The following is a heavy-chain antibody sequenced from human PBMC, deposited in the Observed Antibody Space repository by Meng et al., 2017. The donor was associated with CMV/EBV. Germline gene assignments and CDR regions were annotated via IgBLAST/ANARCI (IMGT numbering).Heavy chain of an antibody. CDR2: INHSGST. J-gene: IGHJ4*02. V-gene: IGHV4-34*01. CDR1: GGSFSGYY. Sequence: RTCAVYGGSFSGYYWSWIRQPPGKGLEWIGEINHSGSTNYNPSLKSRVTISVDTSKNQFSLKLSSVTAADTAVYYCARSGEAFGVDYWGQGTLVTVSS. CDR3: ARSGEAFGVDY. D-gene: IGHD3-3*01.